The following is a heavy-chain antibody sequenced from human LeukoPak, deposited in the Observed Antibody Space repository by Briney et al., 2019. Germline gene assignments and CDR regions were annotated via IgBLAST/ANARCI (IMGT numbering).Heavy chain of an antibody. Sequence: SVKVSCKASGGIFANYAISWVRKAPGQGLEWMGGIIPIFGSGRSAQKFQGRLTITADESTRTTYMELSSLRSEDTAVYYCAKGHDDFRQFDFWGQGTLVIVSS. J-gene: IGHJ4*02. CDR3: AKGHDDFRQFDF. V-gene: IGHV1-69*13. D-gene: IGHD3-3*01. CDR1: GGIFANYA. CDR2: IIPIFGSG.